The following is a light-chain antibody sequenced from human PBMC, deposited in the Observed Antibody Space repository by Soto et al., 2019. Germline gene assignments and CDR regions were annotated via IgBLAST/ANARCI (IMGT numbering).Light chain of an antibody. J-gene: IGKJ1*01. Sequence: DIQLTQSPSFVSASVGDRVTITCRASQGISSYLAWYQQKPEKAPKLLIYAASTLQSGVPSTFSGSGSGTEISLKITSLQREDFATYYCLQLKSYPRTFGQGTKVEVK. V-gene: IGKV1-9*01. CDR3: LQLKSYPRT. CDR1: QGISSY. CDR2: AAS.